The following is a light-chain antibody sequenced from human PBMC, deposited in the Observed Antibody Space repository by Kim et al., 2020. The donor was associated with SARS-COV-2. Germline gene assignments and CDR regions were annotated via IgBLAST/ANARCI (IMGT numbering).Light chain of an antibody. CDR3: QQYGNSPYT. CDR1: QSVSSNY. CDR2: DAS. Sequence: FSPGERATLSCRASQSVSSNYLAWYQQRPGQAPRLLIYDASTRATGTPDRFSGSGSRTDFTLTISRLEPEDFAVYFCQQYGNSPYTFGQGSKLEI. J-gene: IGKJ2*01. V-gene: IGKV3-20*01.